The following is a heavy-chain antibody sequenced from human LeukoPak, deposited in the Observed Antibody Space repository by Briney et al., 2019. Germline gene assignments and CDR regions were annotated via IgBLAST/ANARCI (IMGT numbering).Heavy chain of an antibody. CDR1: GFTFSSYG. V-gene: IGHV3-33*01. Sequence: GGSLRLSCAASGFTFSSYGVHWVRQAPGKGLEWVAVIWYDGSNKYYADSVKGRFTISRDNSKNTLYLQMNSLRAEDTAVYYCAREGGSIYFDYWGQGTLVTVSS. D-gene: IGHD1-26*01. CDR2: IWYDGSNK. CDR3: AREGGSIYFDY. J-gene: IGHJ4*02.